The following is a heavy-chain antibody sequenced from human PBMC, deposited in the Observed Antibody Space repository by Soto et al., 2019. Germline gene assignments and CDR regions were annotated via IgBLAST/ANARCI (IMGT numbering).Heavy chain of an antibody. Sequence: QVQLQESGPGLVKPSETLSLTCTVSGGSISSYYWSWIRQPPGKGLEWIGYIYYSGSTNYNPSLKRRATISVDTSKNQFSLKLSSVTAADTAVYYCARGYCSGGSCGLFDYWGQGTLVTVSS. V-gene: IGHV4-59*01. J-gene: IGHJ4*02. CDR1: GGSISSYY. CDR3: ARGYCSGGSCGLFDY. CDR2: IYYSGST. D-gene: IGHD2-15*01.